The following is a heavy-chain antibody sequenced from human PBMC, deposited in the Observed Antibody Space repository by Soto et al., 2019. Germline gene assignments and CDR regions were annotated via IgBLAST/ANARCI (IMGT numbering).Heavy chain of an antibody. J-gene: IGHJ3*02. CDR1: GYTFTSYG. CDR2: ISAYNGNT. D-gene: IGHD3-10*01. CDR3: ARDKATMVRGVVAYAFDI. Sequence: ASVKVSCKASGYTFTSYGISWVRQAPGQGLEWMGWISAYNGNTNYAQKFQGWVTMTRDTSISTAYMELSRLRSDDTAVYYCARDKATMVRGVVAYAFDIWGQGTMVTVSS. V-gene: IGHV1-18*01.